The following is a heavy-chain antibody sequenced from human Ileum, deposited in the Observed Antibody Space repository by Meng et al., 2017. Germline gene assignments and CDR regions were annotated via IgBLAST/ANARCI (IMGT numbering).Heavy chain of an antibody. CDR2: IHHSGST. J-gene: IGHJ4*02. CDR3: ARGTGDIRVGFDY. Sequence: QVSVAGSVMPAGTLSLTCTVSGASIIGVNCFIWRRQTPGKGLEWIGEIHHSGSTNSIPSLKSRVTLSVDKSKNQFSLSMTSVTAAYTAVYYCARGTGDIRVGFDYWGQGTLVTVSS. D-gene: IGHD7-27*01. CDR1: GASIIGVNC. V-gene: IGHV4-4*02.